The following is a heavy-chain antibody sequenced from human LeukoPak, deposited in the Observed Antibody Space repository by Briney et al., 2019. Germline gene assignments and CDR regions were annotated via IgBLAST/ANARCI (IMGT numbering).Heavy chain of an antibody. CDR3: AADRGRGGGLELDY. D-gene: IGHD1-7*01. CDR1: GFTFTSSA. V-gene: IGHV1-58*02. J-gene: IGHJ4*02. Sequence: SVKVSCKASGFTFTSSAMQWVRQARGQRLEWIGWIVVGSGNTNYAQKFQARVTITRDMSTSTAYMELSSLRSEDTAVYYCAADRGRGGGLELDYWGQGTLVTVSS. CDR2: IVVGSGNT.